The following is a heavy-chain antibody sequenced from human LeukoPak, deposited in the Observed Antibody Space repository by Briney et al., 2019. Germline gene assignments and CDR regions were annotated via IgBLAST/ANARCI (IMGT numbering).Heavy chain of an antibody. CDR1: GGSINSYY. D-gene: IGHD3-22*01. V-gene: IGHV4-59*08. CDR2: IYYSGST. J-gene: IGHJ3*02. CDR3: ARGPYSYDSSGAFDI. Sequence: PSETLSLTCTVSGGSINSYYWSWIRQPPGKGLEWIGYIYYSGSTNYNPSLKSRVTISVHTSKNQFSLKLSAVTAADTAVYFCARGPYSYDSSGAFDIWGQGTMVTVSS.